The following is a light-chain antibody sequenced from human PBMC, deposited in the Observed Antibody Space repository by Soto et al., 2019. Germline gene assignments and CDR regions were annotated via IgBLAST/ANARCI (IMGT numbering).Light chain of an antibody. CDR1: SSNIGRNY. CDR2: RNS. CDR3: AAWDDSLSGYV. V-gene: IGLV1-47*01. J-gene: IGLJ1*01. Sequence: QSVLTQPPSASGTPGQRVTISCSGRSSNIGRNYVYWYQQVPGTAPKLLIQRNSQRPSRVPDRFSGSNYGTSASLAISGLRSEDEADYYCAAWDDSLSGYVFGTGTKVTVL.